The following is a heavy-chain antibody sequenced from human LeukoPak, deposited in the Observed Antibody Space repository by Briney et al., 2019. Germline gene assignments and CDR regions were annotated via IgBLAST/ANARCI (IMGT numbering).Heavy chain of an antibody. CDR1: GFPFSSFG. D-gene: IGHD6-19*01. J-gene: IGHJ1*01. CDR2: IRYDGNIK. V-gene: IGHV3-30*02. Sequence: GGSLRLSCAASGFPFSSFGIHWVRQAPGKGLEWVAFIRYDGNIKYYADSVKGRFTISRDNSKNTLFLQMNSLRPEDTAVYYCARGGKIALAGTRSPQYFQYWGQGTLVTVSS. CDR3: ARGGKIALAGTRSPQYFQY.